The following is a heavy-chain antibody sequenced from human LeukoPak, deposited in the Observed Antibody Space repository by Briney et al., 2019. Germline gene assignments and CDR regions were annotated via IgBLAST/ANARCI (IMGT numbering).Heavy chain of an antibody. CDR3: ARWGCTSTTCYTPFDF. CDR1: GDSISNNY. V-gene: IGHV4-59*01. D-gene: IGHD2-2*02. CDR2: IYYTGST. Sequence: SETLSLTCIVSGDSISNNYWSWIRQPPGKGLEWIGYIYYTGSTRYNPSLNGRVTISVDTSKNHFSLKLSSVTAADTAVYYCARWGCTSTTCYTPFDFWGPGTLVTVSS. J-gene: IGHJ4*02.